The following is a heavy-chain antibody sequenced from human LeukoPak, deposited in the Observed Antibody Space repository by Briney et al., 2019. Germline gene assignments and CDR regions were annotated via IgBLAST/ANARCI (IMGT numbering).Heavy chain of an antibody. V-gene: IGHV4-38-2*02. J-gene: IGHJ5*02. D-gene: IGHD3-10*01. Sequence: PSETLSLTCTVSGYSISSGYYWGWIRQPPGKGLEWIGSIYHSGSTYYNPSLKSRVTISVDTSKNQFSLKLSSVTAADTAVYYCARDHYHYGSGSYSNWFDPWGQGTLVTVSS. CDR3: ARDHYHYGSGSYSNWFDP. CDR1: GYSISSGYY. CDR2: IYHSGST.